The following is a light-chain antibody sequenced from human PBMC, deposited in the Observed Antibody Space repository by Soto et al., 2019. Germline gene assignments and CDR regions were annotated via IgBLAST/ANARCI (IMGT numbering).Light chain of an antibody. V-gene: IGKV3-15*01. CDR1: QSVRTN. Sequence: EIVMTQSPATLSGSPGERATLSCRASQSVRTNLAWYQQKPGQPPRLLIYNSFIMATGVSAKFSGSGSRSDFTLTINSLQSEDFAVYVCQQDDNWPPYTFGQGTRLEI. CDR2: NSF. J-gene: IGKJ2*01. CDR3: QQDDNWPPYT.